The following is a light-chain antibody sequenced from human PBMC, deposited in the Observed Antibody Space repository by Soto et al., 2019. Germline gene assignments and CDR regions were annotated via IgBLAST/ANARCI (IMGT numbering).Light chain of an antibody. Sequence: EIVMTQSPATLSVSPGEIATLSCRVTHSVSSNLAWYQQTPGQTPRLLLYGASTMATGIPARFSGSGSGTDSTITISSLQSDDFAVYYCQQYNNWPRYIVGRGTELEIK. J-gene: IGKJ2*01. CDR3: QQYNNWPRYI. CDR1: HSVSSN. V-gene: IGKV3-15*01. CDR2: GAS.